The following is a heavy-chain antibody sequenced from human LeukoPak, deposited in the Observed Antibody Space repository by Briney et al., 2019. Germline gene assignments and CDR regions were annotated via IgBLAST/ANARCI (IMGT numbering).Heavy chain of an antibody. V-gene: IGHV1-69*04. D-gene: IGHD3-22*01. J-gene: IGHJ4*02. CDR2: IIPILGIA. Sequence: SVKVSCKASGGTFSSYAISWVRQAPGQGLEWMGRIIPILGIANYAQKFQGRVTITADKSTSTAYMELSSLRSEDTAVYYCARESVSQWPPSRLGLYDSSGYKDWGQGTLVTVSS. CDR1: GGTFSSYA. CDR3: ARESVSQWPPSRLGLYDSSGYKD.